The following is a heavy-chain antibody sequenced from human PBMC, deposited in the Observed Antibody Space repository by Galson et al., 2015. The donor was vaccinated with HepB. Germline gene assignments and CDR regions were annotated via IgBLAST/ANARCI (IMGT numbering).Heavy chain of an antibody. J-gene: IGHJ4*02. CDR2: ISTTGTNI. V-gene: IGHV3-48*01. D-gene: IGHD1-26*01. CDR3: ARVVLSGSYWYFDV. Sequence: SLRLSCAASGFTFSSFTMNWVRQAPGKRLEWVSYISTTGTNIFYVDSVKGRFAVSRDNAKNSLYLQMNSLRAEDTAIYYCARVVLSGSYWYFDVWGQGTLVTVSS. CDR1: GFTFSSFT.